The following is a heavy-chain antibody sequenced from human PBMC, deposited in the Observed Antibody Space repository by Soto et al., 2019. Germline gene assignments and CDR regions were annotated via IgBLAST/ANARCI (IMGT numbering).Heavy chain of an antibody. J-gene: IGHJ6*02. D-gene: IGHD2-2*01. CDR1: GFTFSSYS. CDR2: ISSSSSTI. CDR3: ARDIPESNYCSSTRCFHYYYGMDV. V-gene: IGHV3-48*02. Sequence: GSLRLSCAASGFTFSSYSMNWVRQAPGKGLEWVSYISSSSSTIYYADSVKGRFTISRDNAKNSLYLQMNSLRDEDTAVYYCARDIPESNYCSSTRCFHYYYGMDVWGQGTTVTVSS.